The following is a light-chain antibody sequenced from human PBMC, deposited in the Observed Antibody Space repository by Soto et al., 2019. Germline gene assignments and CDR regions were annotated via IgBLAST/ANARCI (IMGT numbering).Light chain of an antibody. J-gene: IGKJ1*01. Sequence: DIQMTQSPSTLPASVGDRVIITCRASQGLTNALVWYQQKPGKAPNLLTYKASSLASGAPLRFSGSGSGTESTLTISSLQPEDFATSYSQQHISYPRTFGQGTKVEIK. CDR1: QGLTNA. V-gene: IGKV1-5*03. CDR2: KAS. CDR3: QQHISYPRT.